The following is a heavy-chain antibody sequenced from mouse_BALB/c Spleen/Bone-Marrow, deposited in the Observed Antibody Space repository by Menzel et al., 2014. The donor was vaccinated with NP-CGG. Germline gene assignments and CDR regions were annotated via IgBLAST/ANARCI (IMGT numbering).Heavy chain of an antibody. J-gene: IGHJ1*01. CDR3: ARQEFAIYWYFDV. V-gene: IGHV14-3*02. Sequence: EVQLQQSGAELVKPGASVKLSCSASGFNIKDTYMHWVKQRPEQGLEWIGRIDPANGNTKYDPEFQDKATITADTSSNTVDLQLSSLTFEDTAVYYCARQEFAIYWYFDVWGAGTTVTVSS. CDR1: GFNIKDTY. D-gene: IGHD1-3*01. CDR2: IDPANGNT.